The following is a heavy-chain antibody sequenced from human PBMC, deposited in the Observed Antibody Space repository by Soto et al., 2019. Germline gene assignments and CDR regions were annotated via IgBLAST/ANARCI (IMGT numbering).Heavy chain of an antibody. V-gene: IGHV1-2*04. CDR2: INPNSGGT. CDR1: GYTFTGYY. CDR3: ARDVGQYCSSTSCYALDI. D-gene: IGHD2-2*01. J-gene: IGHJ3*02. Sequence: ASVKVSCKASGYTFTGYYMHWVRQAPGQGLEWMGWINPNSGGTNYAQKFQGWVTMTRDTSISTAYMELSRLRSDDTAVYYCARDVGQYCSSTSCYALDIWGQGTMVTVS.